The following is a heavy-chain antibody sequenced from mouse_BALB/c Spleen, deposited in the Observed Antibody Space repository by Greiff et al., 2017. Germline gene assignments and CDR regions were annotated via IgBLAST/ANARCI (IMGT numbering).Heavy chain of an antibody. CDR2: ISSGGST. D-gene: IGHD2-4*01. CDR1: GFTFSSYA. Sequence: EVQVVESGGGLVKPGGSLKLSCAASGFTFSSYAMSWVRQTPEKRLEWVASISSGGSTYYPASVKGRFTISRDNARNNLYLQMSSLRSEDTAMYYCARGNDYDFDDWGQGTTLTGSS. J-gene: IGHJ2*01. CDR3: ARGNDYDFDD. V-gene: IGHV5-6-5*01.